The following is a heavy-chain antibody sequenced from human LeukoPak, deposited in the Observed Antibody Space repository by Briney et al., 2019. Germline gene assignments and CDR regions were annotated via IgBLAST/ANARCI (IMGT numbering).Heavy chain of an antibody. D-gene: IGHD3-22*01. CDR3: ASDYYDSSGIDY. CDR2: ISRSSSTI. CDR1: GFTFSSYS. V-gene: IGHV3-48*01. Sequence: PGGSLRLSCAASGFTFSSYSMNWVRQAPGKGLEWVSYISRSSSTIYYADSVKGRFTISRDNAKNSLYLQMNSLRAEDTAVYYCASDYYDSSGIDYWGQGTLVTVSS. J-gene: IGHJ4*02.